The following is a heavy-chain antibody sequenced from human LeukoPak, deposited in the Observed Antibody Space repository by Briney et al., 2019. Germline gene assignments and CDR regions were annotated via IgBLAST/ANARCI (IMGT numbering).Heavy chain of an antibody. V-gene: IGHV4-34*01. J-gene: IGHJ5*02. CDR1: GGSFSGYY. Sequence: PSETLSLTCAVYGGSFSGYYWSWIRQPPGKGLEWIGEINHSGSTNYNPSLKSRVTISVGTSKNQFSLKLSSVTAADTAVYYCARDPSGYYVRWFDPWGQGTLVTVSS. D-gene: IGHD3-3*01. CDR3: ARDPSGYYVRWFDP. CDR2: INHSGST.